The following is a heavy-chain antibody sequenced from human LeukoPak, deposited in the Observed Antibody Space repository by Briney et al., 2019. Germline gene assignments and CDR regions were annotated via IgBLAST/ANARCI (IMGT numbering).Heavy chain of an antibody. J-gene: IGHJ5*02. CDR1: GYSFTSYG. Sequence: ASVKVSCKASGYSFTSYGLSWVRQAPGQGLEWMGWISIYNGNTNYTQKLQGRLTMTRDTSTSTAYMELSSLRSEDTAIYYCARDDSVGDNAWWFDPWGKGTLVTVSS. CDR3: ARDDSVGDNAWWFDP. CDR2: ISIYNGNT. V-gene: IGHV1-18*01. D-gene: IGHD1-26*01.